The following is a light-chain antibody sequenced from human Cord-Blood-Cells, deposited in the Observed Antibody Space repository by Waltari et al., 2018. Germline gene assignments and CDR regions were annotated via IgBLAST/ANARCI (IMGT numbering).Light chain of an antibody. CDR3: QEYGSSPPWT. V-gene: IGKV3-20*01. CDR1: QSVSSSY. CDR2: VAS. Sequence: IVLKQYPGTLSLSTGESATLPCRASQSVSSSYLAWYQQKPGQAPKLLIYVASSRATGIPDRFSGSESGTDFTLTISRLEPEDFAVYYCQEYGSSPPWTFGQGTMVEIK. J-gene: IGKJ1*01.